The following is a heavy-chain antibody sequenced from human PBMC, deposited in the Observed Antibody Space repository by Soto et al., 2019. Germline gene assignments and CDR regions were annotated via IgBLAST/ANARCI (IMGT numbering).Heavy chain of an antibody. CDR3: ARGIRRYYGSGYYYYYMDV. Sequence: ASVKVSCKASGYTFTSYGISWVRQAPGQGLEWMGWMNPNSGNTGYAQKFQGRVTMTRNTSISTAYMELSSLRSEDTAVYYCARGIRRYYGSGYYYYYMDVWGKGTTVTVSS. V-gene: IGHV1-8*02. CDR2: MNPNSGNT. J-gene: IGHJ6*03. CDR1: GYTFTSYG. D-gene: IGHD3-10*01.